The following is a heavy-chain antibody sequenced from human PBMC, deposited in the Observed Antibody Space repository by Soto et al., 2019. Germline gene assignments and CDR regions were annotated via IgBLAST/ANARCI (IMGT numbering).Heavy chain of an antibody. J-gene: IGHJ6*02. CDR2: IIPIFGTA. D-gene: IGHD1-26*01. CDR1: GCTVSSYA. V-gene: IGHV1-69*13. Sequence: SVKVSCKASGCTVSSYAISCVRQAPGQVLEWMGGIIPIFGTANYAQKFQGRVTVTADESTSTAYMELSSLRSEDTAVYYCARVWVPLMSANTYYYGMDVWGQGTTVTVSS. CDR3: ARVWVPLMSANTYYYGMDV.